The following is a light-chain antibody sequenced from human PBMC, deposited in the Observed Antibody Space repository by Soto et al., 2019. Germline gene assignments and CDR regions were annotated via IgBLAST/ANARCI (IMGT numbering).Light chain of an antibody. J-gene: IGLJ1*01. V-gene: IGLV8-61*01. Sequence: QTVVTQEPSFSVSPGWTVTLTCCFNSGSVSASSYPSWYQQTPGQTPRTLIYSTNNRSSGVPDRFSGSILGNKAALTITGAQADDESNYYCALYMGSGIYVFGTGTKVTVL. CDR2: STN. CDR1: SGSVSASSY. CDR3: ALYMGSGIYV.